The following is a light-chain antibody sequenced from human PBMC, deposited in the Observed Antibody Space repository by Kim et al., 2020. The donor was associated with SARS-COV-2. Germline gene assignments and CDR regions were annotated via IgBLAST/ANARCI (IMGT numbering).Light chain of an antibody. J-gene: IGKJ5*01. CDR2: GAS. V-gene: IGKV1-17*01. Sequence: AAVGDRVTMTCGASQDIRNDLGWYQQNPGRAPKRLIYGASSLQSGVPSRFSGSGSGTEFTLTISSLQPEDFATYFCLQHNTYPITFGQGTRLGIK. CDR1: QDIRND. CDR3: LQHNTYPIT.